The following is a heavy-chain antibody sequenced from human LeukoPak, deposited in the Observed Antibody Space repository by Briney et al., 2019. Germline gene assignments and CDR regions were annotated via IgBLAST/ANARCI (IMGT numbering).Heavy chain of an antibody. CDR3: ARLVSGSYADVFDI. CDR1: GYSFTNNW. J-gene: IGHJ3*02. D-gene: IGHD1-26*01. V-gene: IGHV5-51*01. Sequence: GESLKISCKVSGYSFTNNWIGWVRQMPGKGLDWMGIIYPGDSETRCSPSFQGQVTISLDKSITTAYLQWSRLKASDTAMYYCARLVSGSYADVFDIWGQGTMATVSS. CDR2: IYPGDSET.